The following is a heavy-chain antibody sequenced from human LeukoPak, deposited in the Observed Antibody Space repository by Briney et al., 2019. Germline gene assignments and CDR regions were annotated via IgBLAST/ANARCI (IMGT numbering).Heavy chain of an antibody. CDR1: GFTFSSYG. CDR3: AKAGITMVRGVPGMDY. CDR2: IRYDGSNK. D-gene: IGHD3-10*01. V-gene: IGHV3-30*02. Sequence: GGSLRLSCAASGFTFSSYGMHWVRQAPGKGLEWVAFIRYDGSNKYYADSVKGRFTISRDNSKNTLYLQMNSLRAEDTAVYYCAKAGITMVRGVPGMDYWGQGTLVTVSS. J-gene: IGHJ4*02.